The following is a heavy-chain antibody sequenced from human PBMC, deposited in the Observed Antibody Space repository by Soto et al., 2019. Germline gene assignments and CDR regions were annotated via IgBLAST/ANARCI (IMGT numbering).Heavy chain of an antibody. J-gene: IGHJ6*02. Sequence: PGGSLRLSCEASGFTFTSSNMNWVRQAPGKGLEWVSSISTISSYIYYADSVKGRFTISRDNSKNTLYLQMNSLRAEDTAVYYCAKDRPSYYDFWSGYYPGDGMDVWGQGTTVTVS. CDR3: AKDRPSYYDFWSGYYPGDGMDV. V-gene: IGHV3-21*01. CDR2: ISTISSYI. CDR1: GFTFTSSN. D-gene: IGHD3-3*01.